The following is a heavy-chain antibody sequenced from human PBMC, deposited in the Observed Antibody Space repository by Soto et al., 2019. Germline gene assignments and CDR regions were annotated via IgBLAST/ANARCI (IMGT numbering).Heavy chain of an antibody. D-gene: IGHD4-17*01. V-gene: IGHV3-48*01. CDR2: ISSSSSTI. Sequence: AASGFTFSSYSMNWVRQAPGKGLEWGSYISSSSSTIYYADSVKGRFTISRDNAKNSLYLQMNSLRAEDTAVYYCARDLNYGLFDYWGQGPLVTGSS. CDR3: ARDLNYGLFDY. CDR1: GFTFSSYS. J-gene: IGHJ4*02.